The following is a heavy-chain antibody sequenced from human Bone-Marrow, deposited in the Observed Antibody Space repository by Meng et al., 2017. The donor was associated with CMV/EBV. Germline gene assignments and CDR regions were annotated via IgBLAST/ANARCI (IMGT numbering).Heavy chain of an antibody. J-gene: IGHJ4*02. Sequence: ASVKVSCKASGYTFTSYDINWVRQATEQGLEWMGWMNPNSGNTGYAQKFQGRVTITRNTSISTAYMELSSLRSEDTAVYYCARVTSYYDFWSGYYEGGLEYWGQGTLVTGSS. CDR3: ARVTSYYDFWSGYYEGGLEY. CDR1: GYTFTSYD. D-gene: IGHD3-3*01. V-gene: IGHV1-8*03. CDR2: MNPNSGNT.